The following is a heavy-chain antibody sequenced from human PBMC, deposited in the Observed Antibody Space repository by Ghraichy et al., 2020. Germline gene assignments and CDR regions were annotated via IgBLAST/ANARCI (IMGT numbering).Heavy chain of an antibody. CDR3: ARVPRPSSSWTTRYYYYGMDV. J-gene: IGHJ6*02. V-gene: IGHV3-21*01. Sequence: GGSLRLSCAASGFTFSSYSMNWVRQAPGKGLEWVSSISSSSSYIYYADSVKGRFTISRDNAKNSLYLQMNSLRAEDTAVYYCARVPRPSSSWTTRYYYYGMDVWGQGTTVTVSS. CDR2: ISSSSSYI. CDR1: GFTFSSYS. D-gene: IGHD6-13*01.